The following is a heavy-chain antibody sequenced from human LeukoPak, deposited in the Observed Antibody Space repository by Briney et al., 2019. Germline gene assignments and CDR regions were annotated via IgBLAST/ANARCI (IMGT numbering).Heavy chain of an antibody. CDR3: AKDGSGGSSWYRGPNKHIDY. J-gene: IGHJ4*02. V-gene: IGHV3-48*01. CDR2: ISSSSSTI. CDR1: GFTFSSYS. D-gene: IGHD6-13*01. Sequence: GGSLRLSCAASGFTFSSYSMNWVRQAPGKGLEWVSYISSSSSTIYYADSVKGRFTISRDNAKNSLYLQMNSLRAEDTAVYYCAKDGSGGSSWYRGPNKHIDYWGQGTLVTVSS.